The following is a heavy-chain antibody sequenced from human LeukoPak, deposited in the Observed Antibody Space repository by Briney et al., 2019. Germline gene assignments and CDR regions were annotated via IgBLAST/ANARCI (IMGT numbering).Heavy chain of an antibody. D-gene: IGHD2-2*01. CDR2: INEDGREK. J-gene: IGHJ6*04. CDR1: VFPFSSFW. Sequence: GGCLRLSCIACVFPFSSFWVNWVSQAPGKGREWVANINEDGREKYYVDSVKGRFTMSRDNAKASLYLQLNSLKAEDTAVYYCATAATNTMPLDVWGKGTKVTASS. CDR3: ATAATNTMPLDV. V-gene: IGHV3-7*01.